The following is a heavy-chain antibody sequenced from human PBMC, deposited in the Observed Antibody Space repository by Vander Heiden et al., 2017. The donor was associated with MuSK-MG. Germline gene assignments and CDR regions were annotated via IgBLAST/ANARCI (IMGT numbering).Heavy chain of an antibody. CDR1: GGSISSYY. V-gene: IGHV4-59*08. CDR2: IYYSGST. D-gene: IGHD2-15*01. CDR3: ASHSSCHPPRLCGLDL. J-gene: IGHJ2*01. Sequence: QVQLQESGPGLVKPSETLSITCTVSGGSISSYYWSWIRQPPGKGLEWLGYIYYSGSTNYTPSLKSRVTISVDTSKNQFSLKLSSVTAADTAVYYCASHSSCHPPRLCGLDLWGRGTLVTVSS.